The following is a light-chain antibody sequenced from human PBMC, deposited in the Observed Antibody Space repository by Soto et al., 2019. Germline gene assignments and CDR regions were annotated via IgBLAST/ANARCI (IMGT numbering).Light chain of an antibody. Sequence: QSVLAQPASVSGSPGQSITISCTGTSSDVGSYNLVSWYQQHPGKAPKLMIYEGTKRASGVSNRFSGSKSGNTASLTISGLQAEDEADYYCRSYAGSSTFVYVFGTGTKVTVL. CDR1: SSDVGSYNL. J-gene: IGLJ1*01. CDR3: RSYAGSSTFVYV. V-gene: IGLV2-23*03. CDR2: EGT.